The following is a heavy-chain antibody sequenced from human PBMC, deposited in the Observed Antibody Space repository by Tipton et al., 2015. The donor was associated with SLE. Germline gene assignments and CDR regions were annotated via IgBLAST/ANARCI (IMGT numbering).Heavy chain of an antibody. CDR2: IYHSGTT. CDR1: GGSISSSNW. V-gene: IGHV4-4*02. J-gene: IGHJ2*01. D-gene: IGHD2-2*01. CDR3: ARRPPYQPRNEYFDL. Sequence: TLSLTCAVSGGSISSSNWWSWVRQPPGKGLEWIGNIYHSGTTYYNPSLKSRVTMLVDTSKSQFSLKLSSVTATDTAVYYCARRPPYQPRNEYFDLWGRGTLVTVSS.